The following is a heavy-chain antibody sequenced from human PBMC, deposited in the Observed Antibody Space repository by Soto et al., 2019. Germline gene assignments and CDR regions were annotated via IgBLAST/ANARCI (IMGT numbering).Heavy chain of an antibody. CDR1: GYTFTGYY. CDR3: AREAEYSGYIAGIFFDY. V-gene: IGHV1-2*04. D-gene: IGHD5-12*01. CDR2: INPNSGGT. Sequence: ASVKVSCKASGYTFTGYYMHWVRQAPGQGLEWMGWINPNSGGTNYAQKFQGWVTMTRDTSISTAYMELSRLRSDDTAVYYCAREAEYSGYIAGIFFDYWGQGTLVTVSS. J-gene: IGHJ4*02.